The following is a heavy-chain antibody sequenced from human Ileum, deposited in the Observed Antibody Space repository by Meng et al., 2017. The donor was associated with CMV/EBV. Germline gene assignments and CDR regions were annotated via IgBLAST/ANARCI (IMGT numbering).Heavy chain of an antibody. CDR1: SLSRTGYY. J-gene: IGHJ4*02. CDR2: IYYSGIT. Sequence: SLSRTGYYWDWIRQPPGKGLEWIGSIYYSGITYYNPSLKSRVAISVDTSKNQFSLKLTSVTAADTAVYYCATSGSSFRGVIIIPQVYWGQGTLVTVSS. CDR3: ATSGSSFRGVIIIPQVY. D-gene: IGHD3-10*01. V-gene: IGHV4-39*01.